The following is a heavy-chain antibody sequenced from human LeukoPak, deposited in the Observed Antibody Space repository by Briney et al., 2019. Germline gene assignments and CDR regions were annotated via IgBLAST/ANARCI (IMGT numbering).Heavy chain of an antibody. V-gene: IGHV4-34*01. CDR3: ARRQRWLHHFDY. D-gene: IGHD5-24*01. Sequence: SETLSLTCAVYGGSFSGYYWSWIRQPPGKGLEWIGEINHSGSTNYNPSLKSRVTISVDTSKNQFSLKLSSVTAADTAVYYYARRQRWLHHFDYWGQGTLVTVSS. CDR1: GGSFSGYY. CDR2: INHSGST. J-gene: IGHJ4*02.